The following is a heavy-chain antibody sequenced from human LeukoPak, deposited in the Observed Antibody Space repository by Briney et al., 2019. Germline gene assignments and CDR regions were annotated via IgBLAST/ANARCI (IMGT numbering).Heavy chain of an antibody. D-gene: IGHD3-9*01. CDR3: ARDSGYFDWLYYGVDV. V-gene: IGHV1-69*04. J-gene: IGHJ6*02. CDR1: GGTFSSYA. CDR2: IIPILGIA. Sequence: ASVKVSCKSSGGTFSSYAIIWVRQAPGQGLEWMGRIIPILGIANYAQKFQGRVTITADKSTSTAYMELSSLRSEDTAVYYCARDSGYFDWLYYGVDVWGQGTTVTVSS.